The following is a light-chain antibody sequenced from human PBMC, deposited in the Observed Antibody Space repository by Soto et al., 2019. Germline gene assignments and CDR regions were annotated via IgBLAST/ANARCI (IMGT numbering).Light chain of an antibody. CDR3: QQVYNAPRT. CDR1: QNIGTF. J-gene: IGKJ1*01. CDR2: GAS. Sequence: DIQMTQSPSSLSASVGDRVTITCRASQNIGTFLNWYQQKSGKAPDLLISGASILLSGVPSRFSGSGSGTSFTLTISDLQPEDFATYHCQQVYNAPRTFGLGTKVEVK. V-gene: IGKV1-39*01.